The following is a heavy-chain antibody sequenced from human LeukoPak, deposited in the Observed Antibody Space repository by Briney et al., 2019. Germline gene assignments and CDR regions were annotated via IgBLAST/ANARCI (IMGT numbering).Heavy chain of an antibody. CDR1: GFTFSSYW. J-gene: IGHJ4*02. D-gene: IGHD6-19*01. V-gene: IGHV3-74*01. CDR2: INSDGSST. CDR3: AKGLAVAGREYYFDY. Sequence: GGSLRLSCAASGFTFSSYWMHWVRQAPGKGLVWVSRINSDGSSTSYADSVKGRFTISRDNAKNTLYLQMNSLRAEDTAVYYCAKGLAVAGREYYFDYWGQGPLVTVSS.